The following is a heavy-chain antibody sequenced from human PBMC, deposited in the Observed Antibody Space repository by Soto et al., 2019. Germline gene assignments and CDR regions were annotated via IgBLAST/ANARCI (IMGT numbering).Heavy chain of an antibody. Sequence: PSETLSLTCTVSGGSISSYYWSWIRQPPGKGLEWIGYIYYSGSTNYNPSLKSRVTISVDTSKNQFSLKLSSVTAADTALYYCSRPRLVQLERRDYYGMDVWGQGTTVTGSS. CDR3: SRPRLVQLERRDYYGMDV. CDR2: IYYSGST. CDR1: GGSISSYY. V-gene: IGHV4-59*01. D-gene: IGHD1-1*01. J-gene: IGHJ6*02.